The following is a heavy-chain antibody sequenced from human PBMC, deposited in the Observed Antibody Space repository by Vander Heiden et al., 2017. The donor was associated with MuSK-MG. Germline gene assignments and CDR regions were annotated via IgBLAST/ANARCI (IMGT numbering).Heavy chain of an antibody. J-gene: IGHJ6*03. CDR2: MGSSGRTI. CDR1: GCTFRDYY. CDR3: ARGEYYDFWSGVWNYMDV. Sequence: QVQLVAPGGGLVKPGGSRRLPCAAPGCTFRDYYRSWVRRARGKGLEWVSYMGSSGRTICYADSVKGRFTISRDNAKNAMYLQMNSLRAEDTAVYYCARGEYYDFWSGVWNYMDVWGKGTTVTVSS. V-gene: IGHV3-11*01. D-gene: IGHD3-3*01.